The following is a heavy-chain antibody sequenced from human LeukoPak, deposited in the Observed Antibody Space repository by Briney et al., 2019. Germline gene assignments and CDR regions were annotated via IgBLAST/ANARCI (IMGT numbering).Heavy chain of an antibody. CDR2: FDPEDGET. Sequence: ASVKVSCKVSGYTLTELSMHWVRQGPGKGVEWMGGFDPEDGETIYAQKFQGRVTMTEDTSTDTAYMELSSLRSEDTAVYYCATVSRVDAFDIWGQGTMVTVSS. J-gene: IGHJ3*02. CDR3: ATVSRVDAFDI. D-gene: IGHD6-13*01. V-gene: IGHV1-24*01. CDR1: GYTLTELS.